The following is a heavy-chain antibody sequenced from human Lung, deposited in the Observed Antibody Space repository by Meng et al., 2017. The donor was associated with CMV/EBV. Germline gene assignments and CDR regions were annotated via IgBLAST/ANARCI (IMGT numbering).Heavy chain of an antibody. D-gene: IGHD3-22*01. V-gene: IGHV4-39*01. CDR2: IYYNGNT. CDR3: ARHLSPYYDSSGYYFDS. Sequence: LSCTVSGDSISSSSHYWGWIRQPPGKGLEWIGSIYYNGNTYYNPSLKSRVSISVDTSKNQFSLNLSSVTAADTAVYYCARHLSPYYDSSGYYFDSWGQGTLVTVSS. CDR1: GDSISSSSHY. J-gene: IGHJ4*02.